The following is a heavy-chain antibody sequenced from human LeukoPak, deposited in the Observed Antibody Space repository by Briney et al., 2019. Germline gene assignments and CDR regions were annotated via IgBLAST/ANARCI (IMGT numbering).Heavy chain of an antibody. Sequence: PGRSLRLSCAASGFIFNDYAMHWVRQAPGKGLEWVAVIAYDGNNKYYADSVKGRFTISRDNSKNTLYLQMNSLRAEDTAVYYCAKGLNYYDSSGYYPWGQGTLVTVSS. J-gene: IGHJ5*02. CDR3: AKGLNYYDSSGYYP. CDR2: IAYDGNNK. CDR1: GFIFNDYA. D-gene: IGHD3-22*01. V-gene: IGHV3-30-3*01.